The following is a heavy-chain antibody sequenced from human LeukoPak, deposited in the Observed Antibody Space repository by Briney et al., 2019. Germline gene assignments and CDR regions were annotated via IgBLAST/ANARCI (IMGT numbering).Heavy chain of an antibody. V-gene: IGHV4-39*07. Sequence: PSETLSLTCTVSGVSISSSSYYWGWLRQPPGKGLDWIGSIYYSGSTYYNPSLQSRLTIRVDTSKNQFSLKLSSVTAADTAVYYCARVEGVMSGWYYYYYCMDVWGKGTTVTVSS. D-gene: IGHD6-19*01. CDR3: ARVEGVMSGWYYYYYCMDV. J-gene: IGHJ6*03. CDR1: GVSISSSSYY. CDR2: IYYSGST.